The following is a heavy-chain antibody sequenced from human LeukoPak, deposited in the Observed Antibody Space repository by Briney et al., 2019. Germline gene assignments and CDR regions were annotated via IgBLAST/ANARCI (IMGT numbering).Heavy chain of an antibody. D-gene: IGHD5-18*01. CDR3: ARHGPDTAMVDY. J-gene: IGHJ4*02. V-gene: IGHV4-59*08. CDR1: GDSISTNY. CDR2: IYSSGST. Sequence: PSETLSPTSTVSGDSISTNYGSWIRQPPGKGLEWIGFIYSSGSTNYNPSLKSRVTISVDTSKNQFSLNLRSVTAADTAVYYCARHGPDTAMVDYWGQGTLVTVSS.